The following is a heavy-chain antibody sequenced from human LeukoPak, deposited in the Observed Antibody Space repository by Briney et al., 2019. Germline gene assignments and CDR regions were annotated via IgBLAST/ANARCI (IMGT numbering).Heavy chain of an antibody. CDR3: ARNLRPVVPAAACDY. V-gene: IGHV3-30-3*01. D-gene: IGHD2-2*01. CDR1: GFTFSSYA. CDR2: ISYDGSNK. Sequence: GGSLRLSCAASGFTFSSYAMHWVRQAPGKGLEWVAVISYDGSNKYYADSVKGRFTISRDNPKNTLYLQMNSLRAEDTAVYYCARNLRPVVPAAACDYWGQGTLVTVSS. J-gene: IGHJ4*02.